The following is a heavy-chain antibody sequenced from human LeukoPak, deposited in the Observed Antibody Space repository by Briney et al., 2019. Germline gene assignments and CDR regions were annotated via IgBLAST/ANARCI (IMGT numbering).Heavy chain of an antibody. CDR1: GFTFSNYA. CDR2: ISGSGGST. CDR3: AHNVAIGIVGATEFDY. D-gene: IGHD1-26*01. Sequence: GGSLRLSCAASGFTFSNYAMSWVRQAPGKGLEWVSIISGSGGSTYYADSVKGRFTVSRDNSKNTLYLQMNSLRAEDTAVYYCAHNVAIGIVGATEFDYWGQGTLVTVSS. V-gene: IGHV3-23*01. J-gene: IGHJ4*02.